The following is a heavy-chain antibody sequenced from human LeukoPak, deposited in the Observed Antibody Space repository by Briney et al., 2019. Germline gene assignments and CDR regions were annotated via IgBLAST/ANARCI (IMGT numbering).Heavy chain of an antibody. V-gene: IGHV3-74*01. CDR3: ARASSGYD. D-gene: IGHD5-12*01. Sequence: GGSLRLSCAAGFTFSSYAMTWVRQAPGKGLEWVSGINSDGSSTSYADSVKGRFTISRDNAKNTLYLQMNSLRDEDTAVYYCARASSGYDWGQGTLVTVSS. CDR1: GFTFSSYA. CDR2: INSDGSST. J-gene: IGHJ4*02.